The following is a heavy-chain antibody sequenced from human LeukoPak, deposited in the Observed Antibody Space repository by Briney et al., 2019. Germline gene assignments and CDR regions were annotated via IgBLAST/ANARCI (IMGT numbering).Heavy chain of an antibody. CDR2: IYYSGST. J-gene: IGHJ4*02. CDR3: ARSRSWHSLIDY. Sequence: SETLSPTCTVSGGSISSYYWSWIRQPPGRGLEWIGYIYYSGSTNYNPSLKSRVTISVDTSKNQFSLKLSSVTAADTAVYYCARSRSWHSLIDYWGQGTLVTVSS. V-gene: IGHV4-59*08. D-gene: IGHD6-13*01. CDR1: GGSISSYY.